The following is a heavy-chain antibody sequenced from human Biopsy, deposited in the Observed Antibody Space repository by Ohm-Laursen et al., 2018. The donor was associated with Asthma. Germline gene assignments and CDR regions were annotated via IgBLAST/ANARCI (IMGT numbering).Heavy chain of an antibody. D-gene: IGHD2-2*01. CDR2: INSVFGTT. J-gene: IGHJ4*02. CDR1: GGTFNTYV. V-gene: IGHV1-69*13. CDR3: ARKAGSCISRTCYSLDF. Sequence: SVKASCKSLGGTFNTYVIGWVRQAPGQGLEWMGGINSVFGTTTYTQKFQDRVTITADDSTSTVYMELSSLRSEDTAVYYCARKAGSCISRTCYSLDFWGQGTLVTVSS.